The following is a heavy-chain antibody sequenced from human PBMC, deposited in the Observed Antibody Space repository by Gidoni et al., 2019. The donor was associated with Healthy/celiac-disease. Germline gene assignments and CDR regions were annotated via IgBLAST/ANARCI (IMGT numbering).Heavy chain of an antibody. D-gene: IGHD6-13*01. CDR3: ARRGYSSSHPPQYMDV. CDR1: GFTFSSYW. J-gene: IGHJ6*03. CDR2: INSDGSST. V-gene: IGHV3-74*01. Sequence: EVPLVESGGGLVQPGGSLRLYCAASGFTFSSYWMHWVRQAPGKGLVWVSRINSDGSSTSYADSVKGRFTISRDNAKNTLYLQMNSLRAKDTAVYYCARRGYSSSHPPQYMDVWGKGTTVTVSS.